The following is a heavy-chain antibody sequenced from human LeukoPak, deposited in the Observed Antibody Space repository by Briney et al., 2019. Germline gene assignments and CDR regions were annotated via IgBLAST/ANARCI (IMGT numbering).Heavy chain of an antibody. D-gene: IGHD1-26*01. CDR2: ISFDERNK. J-gene: IGHJ4*02. V-gene: IGHV3-30*03. CDR1: GFTFSSYG. Sequence: GGSLRLSCAASGFTFSSYGMHWVRQAPGKGLEWVAVISFDERNKYYADSVKGRFTISRDNSKNTLDLQMNSLRADDTAVYYCARGGSYVHYWGQGTLVTVSS. CDR3: ARGGSYVHY.